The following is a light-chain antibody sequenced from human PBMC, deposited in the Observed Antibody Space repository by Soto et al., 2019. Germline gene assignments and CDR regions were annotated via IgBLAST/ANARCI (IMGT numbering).Light chain of an antibody. CDR1: SSDVGTYNL. J-gene: IGLJ1*01. V-gene: IGLV2-23*01. CDR3: CSFAGTAYV. CDR2: EAA. Sequence: QSALTQPASVSGSPGQSITLSCTGTSSDVGTYNLVSWYQQHPGKAPKLIIYEAAKRPSGVSNRFSGSRSANTASLTISGLQAEDEADYYCCSFAGTAYVFGTGTKVTVL.